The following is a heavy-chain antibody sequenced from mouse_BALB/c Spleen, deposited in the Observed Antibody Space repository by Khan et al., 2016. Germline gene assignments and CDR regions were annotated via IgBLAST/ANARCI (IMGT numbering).Heavy chain of an antibody. CDR3: TVWIIYSGSSRFDY. Sequence: QVQLQQSGAELVRPGASVTLSCKASGYTFTDYEMHWVKQTPVHGLEWIGSIDPETGGTAYNQKFEGKATLTADKSSNTAYMELRSLTSEDSAVYYCTVWIIYSGSSRFDYWGQGTTLTVSS. CDR2: IDPETGGT. D-gene: IGHD2-1*01. CDR1: GYTFTDYE. J-gene: IGHJ2*01. V-gene: IGHV1-15*01.